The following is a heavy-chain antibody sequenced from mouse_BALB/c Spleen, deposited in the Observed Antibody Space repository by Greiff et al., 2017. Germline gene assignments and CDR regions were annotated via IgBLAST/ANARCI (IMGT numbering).Heavy chain of an antibody. CDR3: AREGTTMITSYAMDY. D-gene: IGHD2-4*01. CDR2: IWAGGST. Sequence: VKLVESGPGLVAPSQSLSITCTVSGFSLTSYGVHWVRQPPGKGLEWLGVIWAGGSTNYNSALMSILSISTDNSKSQVFLKMNSLQTDDTAMYYCAREGTTMITSYAMDYWGQGTSVTVSS. CDR1: GFSLTSYG. V-gene: IGHV2-9*02. J-gene: IGHJ4*01.